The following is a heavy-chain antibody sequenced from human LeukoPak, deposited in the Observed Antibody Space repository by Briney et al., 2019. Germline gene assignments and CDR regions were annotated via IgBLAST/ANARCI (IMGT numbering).Heavy chain of an antibody. V-gene: IGHV3-73*01. Sequence: GGSLRLSCAASGFTFSGSAMHWVRQASGKGLEWVGRIRSKANSYATAYAASLKGRFIISRDDSKNTAYLQMNSLKAEDTAVYYCTTWDRYGDAFDPWGQGTLVTVSS. CDR3: TTWDRYGDAFDP. CDR2: IRSKANSYAT. D-gene: IGHD4-17*01. CDR1: GFTFSGSA. J-gene: IGHJ5*02.